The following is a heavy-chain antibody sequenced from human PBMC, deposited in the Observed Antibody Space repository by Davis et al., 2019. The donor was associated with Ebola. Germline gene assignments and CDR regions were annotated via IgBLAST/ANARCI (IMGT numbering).Heavy chain of an antibody. CDR2: IWYDGSNK. J-gene: IGHJ4*02. CDR3: ARGRRDHYYDSGSAFDY. Sequence: GGSLRLSCAASGFTFSSYGMHWVRQAPGKGLGWVAVIWYDGSNKYYADSVKGRFTISRDNSKNTLSLQMNSLRAEDTAVYYCARGRRDHYYDSGSAFDYWGQGTLVTVSS. V-gene: IGHV3-33*01. D-gene: IGHD3-10*01. CDR1: GFTFSSYG.